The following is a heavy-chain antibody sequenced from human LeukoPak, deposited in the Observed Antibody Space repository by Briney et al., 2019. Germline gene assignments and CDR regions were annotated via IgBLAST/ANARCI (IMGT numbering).Heavy chain of an antibody. Sequence: PSGGSLRLSCAASGFTFSSYDMYWVRQATGGGLEWVSGIGSTGDTYYPGSVQGRFTISRENAKNSLYLHMSSLRAGDTAVYYCARRYSTTRPWYFDLWGRGTLVTVSS. CDR3: ARRYSTTRPWYFDL. CDR1: GFTFSSYD. CDR2: IGSTGDT. J-gene: IGHJ2*01. V-gene: IGHV3-13*01. D-gene: IGHD1-26*01.